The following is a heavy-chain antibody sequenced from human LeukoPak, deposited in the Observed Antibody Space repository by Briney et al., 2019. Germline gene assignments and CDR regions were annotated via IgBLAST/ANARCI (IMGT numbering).Heavy chain of an antibody. CDR1: GFIFSSYA. CDR3: AKDWRTAMVNGAFDY. Sequence: PGGSLRLSRAASGFIFSSYAMSWVRQAPGKGLEWVSAISGSGGSTYYADSVKGRFTISRDNSKNTLYLQMNSLRAEDTAVYYCAKDWRTAMVNGAFDYWGQGTLVTVSS. CDR2: ISGSGGST. D-gene: IGHD5-18*01. J-gene: IGHJ4*02. V-gene: IGHV3-23*01.